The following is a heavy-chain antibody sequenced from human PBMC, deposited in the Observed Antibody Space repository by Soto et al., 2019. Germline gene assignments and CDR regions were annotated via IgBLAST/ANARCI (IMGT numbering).Heavy chain of an antibody. Sequence: SETLSLTCAIYGGSFSGFYWSWIRQPPGKGLEWIGEINDSGTTNYNPSLKSRVTISADTSKTHFSLRLTSVTAADTAVYYCARGTSQNVYSHYGMDVWGQGTTVTVSS. J-gene: IGHJ6*02. CDR1: GGSFSGFY. CDR3: ARGTSQNVYSHYGMDV. CDR2: INDSGTT. V-gene: IGHV4-34*01.